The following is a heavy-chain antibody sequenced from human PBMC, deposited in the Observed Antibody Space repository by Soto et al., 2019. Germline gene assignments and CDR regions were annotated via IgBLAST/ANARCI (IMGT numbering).Heavy chain of an antibody. Sequence: SETLSLTCAIYGGSFSGFYWSWIRQPPGKGLEWIGEINDSGTTNYNPSLKSRVTISADTSKTHFSLRLTSVTAADTAVYYCARGTSQNVYSHYGMDVWGQGTTVTVSS. J-gene: IGHJ6*02. CDR1: GGSFSGFY. CDR3: ARGTSQNVYSHYGMDV. CDR2: INDSGTT. V-gene: IGHV4-34*01.